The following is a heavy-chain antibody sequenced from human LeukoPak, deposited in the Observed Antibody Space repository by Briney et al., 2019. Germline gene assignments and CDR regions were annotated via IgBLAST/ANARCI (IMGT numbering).Heavy chain of an antibody. J-gene: IGHJ4*02. Sequence: GSLRLSCAASGFTFSSYGMHWIRQPPGKGLEWIGSIYYSGSTYYNPSLKSRVTISVDTSKNQFSLKLSSVTAADTAVYYCARRRRSNQDYFDYWGQGTLVTVSS. V-gene: IGHV4-39*07. CDR2: IYYSGST. CDR1: GFTFSSYG. D-gene: IGHD1-14*01. CDR3: ARRRRSNQDYFDY.